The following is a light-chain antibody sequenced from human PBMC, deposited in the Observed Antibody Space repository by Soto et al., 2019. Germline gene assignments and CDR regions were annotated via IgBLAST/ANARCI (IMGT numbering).Light chain of an antibody. CDR3: QQRSNWPST. V-gene: IGKV3-11*01. CDR2: DAS. Sequence: EIVLTQSPATLSLSPGERATLSCRASQSVSSSLAWYQQKPGQAPRLLIYDASNRATGIPARFSGSGSGTDSTLTISSLQPEDFAVYYCQQRSNWPSTFGQGTRLEIK. CDR1: QSVSSS. J-gene: IGKJ5*01.